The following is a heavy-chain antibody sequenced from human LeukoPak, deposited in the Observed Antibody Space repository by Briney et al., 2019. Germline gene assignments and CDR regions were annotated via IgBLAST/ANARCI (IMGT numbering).Heavy chain of an antibody. CDR3: AKDSPVLTV. CDR2: ITGTHAT. V-gene: IGHV3-73*01. D-gene: IGHD3-9*01. CDR1: GFTFSASP. J-gene: IGHJ4*02. Sequence: GGSLKLSCTASGFTFSASPIHWVRQASGKGLEWVGRITGTHATAYAASVKGRFTISKDDSKSTTYLQMNSLETEDTAVYQCAKDSPVLTVWGQGTLVTVS.